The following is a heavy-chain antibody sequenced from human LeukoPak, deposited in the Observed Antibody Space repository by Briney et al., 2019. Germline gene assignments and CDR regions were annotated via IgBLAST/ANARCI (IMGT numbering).Heavy chain of an antibody. Sequence: GGSLRLSCAASGFTFSSYSMNWVRQASGKGLEWVSYISSSSTIYYADSVKGRFTISRDNAKNSLYLQMNSLRAEDTAVYYCARDRAGSGYHDAFDIWGQGTMVTVSS. D-gene: IGHD3-22*01. V-gene: IGHV3-48*01. CDR1: GFTFSSYS. CDR3: ARDRAGSGYHDAFDI. J-gene: IGHJ3*02. CDR2: ISSSSTI.